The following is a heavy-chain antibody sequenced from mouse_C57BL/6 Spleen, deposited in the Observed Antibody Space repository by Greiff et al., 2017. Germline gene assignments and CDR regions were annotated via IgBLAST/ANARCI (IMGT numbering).Heavy chain of an antibody. CDR2: ISYDGSN. J-gene: IGHJ3*01. Sequence: VQLQQSGPGLVKPSQSLSLTCSVTGYSITSGYYWNWIRQFPGNKLEWMGYISYDGSNNYNPSLKNRISITRDTSKNQFFLKLNSVTTEDTATYYCAREGALLSFAYWGQGTLVTVSA. D-gene: IGHD2-1*01. CDR3: AREGALLSFAY. CDR1: GYSITSGYY. V-gene: IGHV3-6*01.